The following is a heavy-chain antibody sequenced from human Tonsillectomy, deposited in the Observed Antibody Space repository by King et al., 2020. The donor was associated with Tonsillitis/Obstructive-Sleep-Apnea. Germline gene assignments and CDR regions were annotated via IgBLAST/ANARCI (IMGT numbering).Heavy chain of an antibody. CDR3: TKPGGSSWSLIYFDY. J-gene: IGHJ4*02. Sequence: VQLVESGGGLVQPGVSLRLSCAASGFAFNTYAMTWVRQVPGKGLKWVSAIIGSRYSKYYAASVKGRFTISRDNSKNTLYLQMSSLRTDDTAVYYCTKPGGSSWSLIYFDYWGQGTLVTVSS. D-gene: IGHD6-13*01. CDR1: GFAFNTYA. V-gene: IGHV3-23*04. CDR2: IIGSRYSK.